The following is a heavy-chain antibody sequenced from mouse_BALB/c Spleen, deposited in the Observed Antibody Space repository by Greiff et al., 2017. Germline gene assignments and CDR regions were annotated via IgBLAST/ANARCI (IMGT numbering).Heavy chain of an antibody. CDR3: ARVGLRRYFDV. Sequence: QVQLKQSGPELVKPGASVRISCKASGYTFTSYYIHWVKQRPGQGLEWIGWIYPGNVNTKYNEKFKGKATLTADKSSSTAYMQLSSLTSEDSAVYFCARVGLRRYFDVWGAGTTVTVSS. J-gene: IGHJ1*01. CDR1: GYTFTSYY. CDR2: IYPGNVNT. D-gene: IGHD2-4*01. V-gene: IGHV1S56*01.